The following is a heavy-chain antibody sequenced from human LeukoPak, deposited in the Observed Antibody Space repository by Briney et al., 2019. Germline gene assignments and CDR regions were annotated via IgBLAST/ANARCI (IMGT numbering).Heavy chain of an antibody. Sequence: SETLSLTCTVSGGSISSSSYYWGWIRQPPGKGLEWIGSIYYSGRTYYNPSLKSRVTMSVDTSKNQLSLKLSSVTAADSAVYYCARHDKNGGNLDAFDIWGQGTMVTVSS. CDR2: IYYSGRT. V-gene: IGHV4-39*01. D-gene: IGHD4-23*01. CDR1: GGSISSSSYY. CDR3: ARHDKNGGNLDAFDI. J-gene: IGHJ3*02.